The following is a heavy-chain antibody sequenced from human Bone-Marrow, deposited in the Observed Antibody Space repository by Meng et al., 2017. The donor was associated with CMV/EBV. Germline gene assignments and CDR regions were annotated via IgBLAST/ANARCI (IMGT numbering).Heavy chain of an antibody. CDR2: IKEDGSEK. J-gene: IGHJ1*01. CDR3: AKDFEVYDSSGYEYFQH. D-gene: IGHD3-22*01. CDR1: GFTFSRDW. V-gene: IGHV3-7*01. Sequence: GGSLRLSCAASGFTFSRDWMSWVRQAPGKGLEWVANIKEDGSEKYYVDSVKGRFTISRDNSKNTLYLQMNSLRAEDTAVYYCAKDFEVYDSSGYEYFQHWGQGTLVTVSS.